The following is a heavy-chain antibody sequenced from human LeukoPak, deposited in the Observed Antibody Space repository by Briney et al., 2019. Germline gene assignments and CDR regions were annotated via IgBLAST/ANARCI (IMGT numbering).Heavy chain of an antibody. D-gene: IGHD1-14*01. CDR2: IYHSGST. CDR1: GYSISSGYY. Sequence: PSETLSLTCSVSGYSISSGYYWGWIRQPPGKGLEWIGSIYHSGSTYYNPSLKSRVTISVDTSKNQFSLKLSSVTAADTAVYYCVSGKYYFDYWGQGTLVTVSS. V-gene: IGHV4-38-2*01. CDR3: VSGKYYFDY. J-gene: IGHJ4*02.